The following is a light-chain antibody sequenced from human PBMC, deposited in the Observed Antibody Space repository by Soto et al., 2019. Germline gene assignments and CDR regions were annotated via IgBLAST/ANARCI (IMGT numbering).Light chain of an antibody. CDR2: WAS. J-gene: IGKJ1*01. Sequence: TLAPDSLAVSLGERATINCKSSQSVLYSSNNKNYLAWYQQKPGQPPKLLIYWASTRESGVPDRFSGSGSGTDFTLTISSLQAEDVAVYYCQQYYSTPSWTFGQGTKVEIK. CDR3: QQYYSTPSWT. V-gene: IGKV4-1*01. CDR1: QSVLYSSNNKNY.